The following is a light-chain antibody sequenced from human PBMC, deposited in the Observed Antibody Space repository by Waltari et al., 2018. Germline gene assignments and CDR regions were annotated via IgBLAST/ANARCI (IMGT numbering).Light chain of an antibody. J-gene: IGLJ2*01. CDR3: QSWGTGIVL. CDR1: SGHSNYA. CDR2: VNSDGSH. V-gene: IGLV4-69*01. Sequence: QLVLTQSPSASASLGASVKLTCTLSSGHSNYAIAWHQQQPGKGPRFLMKVNSDGSHTKGDGIPDRVSGSSSGAERYLTISSLQSEDEADYYCQSWGTGIVLFGGGAKLTVL.